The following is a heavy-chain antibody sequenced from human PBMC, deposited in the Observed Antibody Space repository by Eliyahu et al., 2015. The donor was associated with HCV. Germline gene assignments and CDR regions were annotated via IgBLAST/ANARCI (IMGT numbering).Heavy chain of an antibody. V-gene: IGHV5-10-1*03. Sequence: EVQLVQSGAELKKPGESLRISCKGSGYSFPKYWINWVRQMPGKGLEWMGRIDPSDSYTNYSPSFQGHVIISADRSITTVYLQWTSLKASDTATYYCARHPITVTEETAFDVWGQGTLVTVSS. CDR3: ARHPITVTEETAFDV. CDR2: IDPSDSYT. D-gene: IGHD3-10*01. CDR1: GYSFPKYW. J-gene: IGHJ3*01.